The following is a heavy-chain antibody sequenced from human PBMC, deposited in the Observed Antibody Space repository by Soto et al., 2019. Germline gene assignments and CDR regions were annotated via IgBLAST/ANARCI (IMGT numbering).Heavy chain of an antibody. D-gene: IGHD3-3*01. Sequence: EVQLVESGGGLVQPGGSLRLSCAASGFTFSSYWMHWVRQAPGKGLLWVSRINGDGSSTSYADSVKGRFTISRDNAKNTLYLQMNSLRAEATAVYYCTRDAYYDFWSGYSGYYYYYMDVWGKGTTVTVSS. CDR2: INGDGSST. J-gene: IGHJ6*03. V-gene: IGHV3-74*01. CDR3: TRDAYYDFWSGYSGYYYYYMDV. CDR1: GFTFSSYW.